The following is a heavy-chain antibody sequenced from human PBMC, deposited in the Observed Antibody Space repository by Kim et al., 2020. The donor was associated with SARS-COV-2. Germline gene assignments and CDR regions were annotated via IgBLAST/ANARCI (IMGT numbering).Heavy chain of an antibody. Sequence: GGSLRLSCAASGFTFSSYAMHWVRQAPGKGLEWVAVISYDGSNKYYADSVKGRFTISRDNSKNTLYLQRTSLRAEDTAVYYCASLITLVRGVPDAWGQGT. D-gene: IGHD3-10*01. V-gene: IGHV3-30*04. J-gene: IGHJ6*02. CDR3: ASLITLVRGVPDA. CDR1: GFTFSSYA. CDR2: ISYDGSNK.